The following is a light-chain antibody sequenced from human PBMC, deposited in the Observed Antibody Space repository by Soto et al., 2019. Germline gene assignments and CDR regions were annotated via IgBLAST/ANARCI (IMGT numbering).Light chain of an antibody. V-gene: IGLV2-14*01. CDR2: EVT. CDR3: SSYSDSSTPSV. CDR1: SSDVDNYKY. Sequence: QYVLTQPASVSGAPGQSMTISCTGSSSDVDNYKYVSWYQQHPGKAPKLIIYEVTNRPSGISNRFSGSKSGNTASLTISGLQAEDEADYYCSSYSDSSTPSVFGTGTKVTVL. J-gene: IGLJ1*01.